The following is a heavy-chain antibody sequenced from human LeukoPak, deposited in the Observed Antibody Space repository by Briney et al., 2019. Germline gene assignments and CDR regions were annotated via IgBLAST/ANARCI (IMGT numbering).Heavy chain of an antibody. J-gene: IGHJ4*02. CDR2: INHSGST. V-gene: IGHV4-34*01. CDR3: ARFPLYCSSTSCQKYFDY. Sequence: SETLSLTCAVYGGSFSGYYWSWIRQPPGKGLDWIGEINHSGSTNYNPSLKSRVTISVDTSKNQFSLKLSSVTAADTAVYYCARFPLYCSSTSCQKYFDYWGQGTLVTVSS. D-gene: IGHD2-2*01. CDR1: GGSFSGYY.